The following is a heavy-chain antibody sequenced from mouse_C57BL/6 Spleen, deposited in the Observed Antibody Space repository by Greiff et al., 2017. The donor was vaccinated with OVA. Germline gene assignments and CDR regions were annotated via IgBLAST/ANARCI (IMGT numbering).Heavy chain of an antibody. J-gene: IGHJ2*01. CDR1: GYTFTSYW. CDR2: IDPSDSET. D-gene: IGHD4-1*01. Sequence: QVQLKQPGAELVRPGSSVKLSCKASGYTFTSYWMHWVKQRPIQGLEWIGNIDPSDSETHYNQKFKDKATLTVDKSSSTAYMQLSSLTSEDSAVYYCARGGLGLYFDYWGQGTTLTVSS. V-gene: IGHV1-52*01. CDR3: ARGGLGLYFDY.